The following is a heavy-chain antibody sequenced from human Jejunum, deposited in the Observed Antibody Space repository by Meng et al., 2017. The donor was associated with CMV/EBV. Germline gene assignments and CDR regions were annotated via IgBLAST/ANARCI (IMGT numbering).Heavy chain of an antibody. CDR1: GSTFNHFY. CDR3: ARGPWGFDL. J-gene: IGHJ4*02. CDR2: VNPNNGGT. Sequence: VSCKASGSTFNHFYLHWVRQAPGQGLEWMGWVNPNNGGTDYAQKFQGRVIMTSDTSISTVYMELSRLTFDDTAVYYCARGPWGFDLWGQGTLVTVSS. D-gene: IGHD7-27*01. V-gene: IGHV1-2*02.